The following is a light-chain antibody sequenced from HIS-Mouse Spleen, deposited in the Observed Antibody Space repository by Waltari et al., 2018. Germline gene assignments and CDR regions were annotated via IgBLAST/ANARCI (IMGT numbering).Light chain of an antibody. V-gene: IGKV2-28*01. Sequence: DIVMTQSPLSLPVTPGEPASISCRSSQSLLHSNGYNYLDWYLQKPGQSPQLLIYLGSNRASGVPDRFSGSGSGTDFTLKISRAEAEDVGVYYCMQALQTPWTFGQGTKLEIK. CDR3: MQALQTPWT. CDR1: QSLLHSNGYNY. J-gene: IGKJ2*01. CDR2: LGS.